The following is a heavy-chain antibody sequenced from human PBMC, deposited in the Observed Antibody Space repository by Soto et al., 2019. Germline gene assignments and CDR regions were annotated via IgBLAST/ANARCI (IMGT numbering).Heavy chain of an antibody. Sequence: EVQLVESGGGLVKPGGSLRLSCAASGFTFSSYSMNWVRQAPGKGLEWVSSISSSSSYIYYADSVKGRFTISRDNAKNSLYLKMNSLRAEDTAVYYCARDCGGDCEQWYFDLWGRGTLVTVSS. CDR2: ISSSSSYI. D-gene: IGHD2-21*02. CDR3: ARDCGGDCEQWYFDL. J-gene: IGHJ2*01. V-gene: IGHV3-21*01. CDR1: GFTFSSYS.